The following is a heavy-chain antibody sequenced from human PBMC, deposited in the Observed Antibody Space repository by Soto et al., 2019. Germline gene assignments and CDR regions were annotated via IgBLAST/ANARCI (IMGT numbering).Heavy chain of an antibody. CDR1: GYTFTNFD. V-gene: IGHV1-8*01. CDR3: ARINSDCVRTSCHLDY. D-gene: IGHD2-2*01. CDR2: TNPERGDA. J-gene: IGHJ4*02. Sequence: VQLVQSGAEVKKPGASVKVSCKASGYTFTNFDINWVRQAPGQGLEWMGWTNPERGDAGYAQKFQGRVTMTRDTSKSIAYMEVSSLRSEDTAMYYCARINSDCVRTSCHLDYWGQGTLVTVSS.